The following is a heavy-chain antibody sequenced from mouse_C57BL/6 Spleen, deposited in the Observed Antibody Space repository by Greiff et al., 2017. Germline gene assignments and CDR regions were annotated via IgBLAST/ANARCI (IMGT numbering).Heavy chain of an antibody. Sequence: VQLQQSGAELVRPGASVTLSCKASGYTFTDYEMHWVKQTPVHGLEWIGAIDPETGGTAYNQKFKGKAILTADKSSSTAYMELRSLTSEDSAVYYCSLYSNYLYYLDYWGQGTTLTVSS. CDR2: IDPETGGT. D-gene: IGHD2-5*01. CDR3: SLYSNYLYYLDY. CDR1: GYTFTDYE. J-gene: IGHJ2*01. V-gene: IGHV1-15*01.